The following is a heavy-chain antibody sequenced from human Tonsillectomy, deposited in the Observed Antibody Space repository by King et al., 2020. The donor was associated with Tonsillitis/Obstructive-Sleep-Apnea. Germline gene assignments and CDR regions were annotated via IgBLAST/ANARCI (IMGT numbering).Heavy chain of an antibody. CDR1: GYTFISYG. Sequence: QLVQSGAEVKKPGASVKVSCKASGYTFISYGISWVRQAPGQGLEWMGWISAYTGNTNFSQNLQGRVTMTTETSTSTAYMELRSLTSDDTAVYYCARDVVGAPTPFDYWGQGTLVTVSS. CDR3: ARDVVGAPTPFDY. D-gene: IGHD1-26*01. J-gene: IGHJ4*02. V-gene: IGHV1-18*01. CDR2: ISAYTGNT.